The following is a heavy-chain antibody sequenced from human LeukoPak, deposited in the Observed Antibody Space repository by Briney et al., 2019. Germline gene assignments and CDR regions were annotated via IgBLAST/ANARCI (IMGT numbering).Heavy chain of an antibody. D-gene: IGHD3-10*01. V-gene: IGHV3-23*01. Sequence: GGSLRLSCAASGFTFSTYAMSWVRQAPGKGLEWVSAISGSGGSTYYADSVKGRFTISRDNSENTLYLQMNSLRAEDTAVYHCAKLGGSGSYVWGQGTLVTVSS. CDR2: ISGSGGST. CDR1: GFTFSTYA. CDR3: AKLGGSGSYV. J-gene: IGHJ4*02.